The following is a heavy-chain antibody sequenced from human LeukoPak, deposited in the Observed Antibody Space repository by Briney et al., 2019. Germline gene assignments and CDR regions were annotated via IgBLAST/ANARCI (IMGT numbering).Heavy chain of an antibody. Sequence: ASVKVSCKASGYTFTSYGISWVRQAPGQGLEWMGWISAYNGNTNYAQKLQGRVTMTTDTSTSTAYMELRSLRSDDTAVYYCAREAGVPAATPSQKYYYYGMDVWGQGTTVTVSS. CDR3: AREAGVPAATPSQKYYYYGMDV. V-gene: IGHV1-18*01. CDR2: ISAYNGNT. CDR1: GYTFTSYG. J-gene: IGHJ6*02. D-gene: IGHD2-2*01.